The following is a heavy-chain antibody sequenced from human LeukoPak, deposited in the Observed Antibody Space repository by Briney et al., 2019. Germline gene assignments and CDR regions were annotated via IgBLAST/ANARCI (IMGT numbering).Heavy chain of an antibody. V-gene: IGHV3-74*01. CDR3: ARDHQSHFDY. CDR1: GFTFGSYW. CDR2: INRDGSTT. Sequence: GSLRLSCAASGFTFGSYWMHWVRHAPGKGLVWVSRINRDGSTTAYADSVKGRFTISRDNAKNTLYLQMNSLSAEDTAAYYCARDHQSHFDYWGQGTLVTVSS. J-gene: IGHJ4*02.